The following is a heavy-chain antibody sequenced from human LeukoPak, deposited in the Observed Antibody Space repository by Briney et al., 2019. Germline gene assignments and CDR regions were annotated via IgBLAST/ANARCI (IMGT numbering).Heavy chain of an antibody. CDR2: IKGDGIST. V-gene: IGHV3-74*01. CDR3: AKDHYWSIDY. J-gene: IGHJ4*02. Sequence: PGGSLRLSCAASGFDFSSNWMHWVRHAPGQGLVWVSRIKGDGISTNYADSVKGRFTISRDIAKNTLYLQMNSLIAEDTGVYYCAKDHYWSIDYWGRGTLVTVSS. CDR1: GFDFSSNW. D-gene: IGHD3-3*01.